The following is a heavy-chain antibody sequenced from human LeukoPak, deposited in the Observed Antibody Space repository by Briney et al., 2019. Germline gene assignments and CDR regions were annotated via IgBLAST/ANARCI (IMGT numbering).Heavy chain of an antibody. D-gene: IGHD3-10*01. CDR1: VFSFNNYC. J-gene: IGHJ5*01. CDR3: ARDIVSGSGSIDYWREGSLVTVSSGSASEPTFD. V-gene: IGHV3-74*01. CDR2: IKSDGSNT. Sequence: GGPLRLSCAASVFSFNNYCMHWVRRAPGKGRVWVSRIKSDGSNTSYADSVKARFTISRDNAENMLYLQMNTLGEEDTAVYYCARDIVSGSGSIDYWREGSLVTVSSGSASEPTFD.